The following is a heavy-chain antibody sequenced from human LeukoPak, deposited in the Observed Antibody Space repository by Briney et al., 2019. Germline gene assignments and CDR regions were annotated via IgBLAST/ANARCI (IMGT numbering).Heavy chain of an antibody. V-gene: IGHV3-15*01. CDR1: GFTFSNAW. J-gene: IGHJ4*02. CDR2: IKSKTDGGTT. D-gene: IGHD3-10*01. Sequence: GSLRLSCAASGFTFSNAWMSWVRQAPGKGLEWVGRIKSKTDGGTTDYAAPVKGRFTISRDDSKNTLYLQMNSLKTEDTAVYYCTTRFTMVRGVIKDYWGQGTLVTVSS. CDR3: TTRFTMVRGVIKDY.